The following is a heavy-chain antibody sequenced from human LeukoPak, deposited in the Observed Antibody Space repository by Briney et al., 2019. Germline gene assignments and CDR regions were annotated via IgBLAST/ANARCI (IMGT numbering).Heavy chain of an antibody. Sequence: SQTLSLTCTVSGGSISSGGYYWSWIRQPPGKGLEWIGYIYHSGSTYYNPSLKSRVTISVDRSKNQFSLKLSSVTAADTAVYYCARDSSGGSYSDYYYYYGMDVWGQGTTVTVSS. CDR1: GGSISSGGYY. J-gene: IGHJ6*02. V-gene: IGHV4-30-2*01. D-gene: IGHD1-26*01. CDR2: IYHSGST. CDR3: ARDSSGGSYSDYYYYYGMDV.